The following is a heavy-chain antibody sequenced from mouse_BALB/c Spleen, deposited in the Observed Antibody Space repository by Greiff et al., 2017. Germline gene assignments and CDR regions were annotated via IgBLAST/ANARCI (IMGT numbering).Heavy chain of an antibody. Sequence: EVKLEESGGGLVQPGGSLKLSCAASGFTFSSYTMSWVRQTPEKRLEWVAYISNGGGSTYYPDTVKGRFTISRDNPKNTLYLQMSSLKSEDTAMYYCARRYKNYAMDYWGQGTSVTVSS. J-gene: IGHJ4*01. CDR1: GFTFSSYT. CDR3: ARRYKNYAMDY. V-gene: IGHV5-12-2*01. CDR2: ISNGGGST. D-gene: IGHD2-14*01.